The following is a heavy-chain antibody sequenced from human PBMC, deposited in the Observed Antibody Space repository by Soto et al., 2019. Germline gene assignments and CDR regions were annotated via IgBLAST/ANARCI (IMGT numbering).Heavy chain of an antibody. Sequence: EVQLVESGGGLVQPGGSLRLSCAASGFTFSSYSMNWVRQAPGKGLEWVSYIITSCSTIYYADSVKGRFTISRDNAENSRYLQMNSLRAEDTALYACARGGGGGGSYSGDFDYWGQGTLVTVSS. V-gene: IGHV3-48*01. CDR3: ARGGGGGGSYSGDFDY. CDR1: GFTFSSYS. D-gene: IGHD1-26*01. CDR2: IITSCSTI. J-gene: IGHJ4*02.